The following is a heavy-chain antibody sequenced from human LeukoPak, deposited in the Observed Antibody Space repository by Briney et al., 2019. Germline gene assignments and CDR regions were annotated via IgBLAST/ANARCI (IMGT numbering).Heavy chain of an antibody. CDR1: GVTFSSYA. Sequence: PGRSLRLSCAASGVTFSSYAMHWVRQAPGKGLEWVAVISYDGSNKYYADSVKGRFTISRDNSKNTLYLQMNSLRAEDTAVYYCAKSQGTIATYFDYWGQGSLVTVSS. D-gene: IGHD2-21*01. V-gene: IGHV3-30-3*02. J-gene: IGHJ4*02. CDR3: AKSQGTIATYFDY. CDR2: ISYDGSNK.